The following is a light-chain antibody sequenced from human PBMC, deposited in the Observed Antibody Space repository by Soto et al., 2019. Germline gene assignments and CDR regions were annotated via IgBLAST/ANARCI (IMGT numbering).Light chain of an antibody. V-gene: IGKV1-9*01. J-gene: IGKJ4*01. CDR2: AAS. CDR3: QQVHNSPFT. CDR1: QGISTS. Sequence: DIQLTQSPSLLSASVGDRVTITCRASQGISTSLACYQQKPGKAPKLLIYAASIVQSGVPSRFSGSGSGTDFTLTISSLQPEDFATFYCQQVHNSPFTFGGGTKVAIK.